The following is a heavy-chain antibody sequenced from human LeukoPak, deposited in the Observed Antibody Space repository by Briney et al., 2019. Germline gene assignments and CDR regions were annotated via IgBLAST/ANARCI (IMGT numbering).Heavy chain of an antibody. CDR1: GGSIGSYY. CDR3: ASDGGRSNLAVL. Sequence: PSETLSLTCTVSGGSIGSYYWSWMRQFAGNGLEWIGRIYNSGTTHYNPSLKSRVTISVDTSKNQISLKLTSVTAADTAVYYCASDGGRSNLAVLWGQGTLVTVSS. J-gene: IGHJ4*02. V-gene: IGHV4-4*07. CDR2: IYNSGTT. D-gene: IGHD6-19*01.